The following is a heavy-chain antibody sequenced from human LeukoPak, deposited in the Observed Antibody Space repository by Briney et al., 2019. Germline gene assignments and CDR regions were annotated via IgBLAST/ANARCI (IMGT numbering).Heavy chain of an antibody. V-gene: IGHV4-61*02. D-gene: IGHD3-22*01. CDR1: GGSISSGSYY. CDR2: IYASGST. Sequence: SETLSLTCAVSGGSISSGSYYWSWIRQPAGKGLEWIGRIYASGSTNYNPSLKSRVTISVDTTKNQFSLKLSSVTAADTAVYCCARVTDYYDMSGSSDYWGQGNLVTVSS. J-gene: IGHJ4*02. CDR3: ARVTDYYDMSGSSDY.